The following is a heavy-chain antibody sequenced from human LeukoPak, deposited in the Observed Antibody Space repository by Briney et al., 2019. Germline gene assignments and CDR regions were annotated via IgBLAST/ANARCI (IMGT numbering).Heavy chain of an antibody. Sequence: TSETLSLTCAVYGGSFSGYYCSWIRQPPGKGLEWIGEINHSGSTNYNPSLKSRVTISVDTSKNQFSLKLSYVTAADAAVYYCARSHITGTTNLILDYWGQGTLVTVSS. J-gene: IGHJ4*02. D-gene: IGHD1-20*01. CDR2: INHSGST. V-gene: IGHV4-34*01. CDR1: GGSFSGYY. CDR3: ARSHITGTTNLILDY.